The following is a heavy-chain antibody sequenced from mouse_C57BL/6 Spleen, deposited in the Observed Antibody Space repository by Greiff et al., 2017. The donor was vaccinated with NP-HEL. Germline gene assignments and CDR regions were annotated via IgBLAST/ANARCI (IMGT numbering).Heavy chain of an antibody. D-gene: IGHD1-1*02. CDR3: TRACGGKAVDD. Sequence: VQLQQSGAELARPGASVKLSCTASGFTFTGYCMSWVKQRPGQGLEWIGRIDPGGGNTDYAAKFQGKATLTADKSSSTAYLQLSSLTSEDTAVYYCTRACGGKAVDDWGQGTTVTVSS. CDR2: IDPGGGNT. J-gene: IGHJ4*01. V-gene: IGHV1-81*01. CDR1: GFTFTGYC.